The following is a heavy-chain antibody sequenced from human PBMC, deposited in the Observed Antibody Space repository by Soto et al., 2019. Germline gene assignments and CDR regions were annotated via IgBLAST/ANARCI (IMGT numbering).Heavy chain of an antibody. V-gene: IGHV1-8*01. D-gene: IGHD3-3*01. CDR1: GYTFTSYD. Sequence: XSVKVSFKASGYTFTSYDINLVRHTTGQGLEWMGWMNPNSGNTGYAQKFQGRVTMTRNTSISTAYMELSSLRSEDTAVYYCARRRNYDFWSGYYTWFDPWGQGTLVTVSS. CDR3: ARRRNYDFWSGYYTWFDP. J-gene: IGHJ5*02. CDR2: MNPNSGNT.